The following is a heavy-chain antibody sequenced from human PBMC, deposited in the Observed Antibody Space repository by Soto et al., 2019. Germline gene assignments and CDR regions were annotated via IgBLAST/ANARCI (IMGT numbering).Heavy chain of an antibody. CDR2: IYPGDSDT. J-gene: IGHJ4*02. Sequence: GESLTISCKASGYSFTSYWVGWVRQMPGKGLEWMGIIYPGDSDTRYSPSFPGQVTISADKSISIAYLQWSRLTASDTAIYYYARHVGCSGGPCYIDYWGQGSLVTVSS. CDR1: GYSFTSYW. D-gene: IGHD2-15*01. CDR3: ARHVGCSGGPCYIDY. V-gene: IGHV5-51*01.